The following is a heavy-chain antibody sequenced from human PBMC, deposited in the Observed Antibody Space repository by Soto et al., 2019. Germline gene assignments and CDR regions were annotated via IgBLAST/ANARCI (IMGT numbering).Heavy chain of an antibody. CDR3: ARGRYCLTGRCFPNWFDS. CDR1: GVSISNLDYF. J-gene: IGHJ5*01. Sequence: SETLSLTCSVSGVSISNLDYFWAWIRQPPGQALEYIGYIYKSATTYYNPSFESRVAISVDTSKSQFSLNVTSVTAADTAVYFCARGRYCLTGRCFPNWFDSWGQGALVTVSS. CDR2: IYKSATT. D-gene: IGHD7-27*01. V-gene: IGHV4-30-4*01.